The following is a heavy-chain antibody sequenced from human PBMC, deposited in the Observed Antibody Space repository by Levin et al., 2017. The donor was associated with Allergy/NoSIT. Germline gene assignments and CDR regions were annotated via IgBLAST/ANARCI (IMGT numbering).Heavy chain of an antibody. CDR2: IWYDGSNK. V-gene: IGHV3-33*01. D-gene: IGHD6-6*01. CDR1: GFTFSSYG. J-gene: IGHJ4*02. Sequence: RGESLKISCAASGFTFSSYGMHWVRQAPGKGLEWVAVIWYDGSNKYYADSVKGRFTISRDNSKNTLYLQMNSLRAEDTAVYYCARGSREEQLVPGYWGQGTLVTVSS. CDR3: ARGSREEQLVPGY.